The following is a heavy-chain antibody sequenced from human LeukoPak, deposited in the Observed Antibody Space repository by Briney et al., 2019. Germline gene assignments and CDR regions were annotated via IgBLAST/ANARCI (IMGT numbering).Heavy chain of an antibody. CDR2: IWYDGSNK. D-gene: IGHD1-1*01. Sequence: PGGSLRLSCAASGFTFSSYGMHWVRQAPGKGLEWVAVIWYDGSNKYYADSVKGRFTISRDNSKNTLYLQMSSLRAEDTAVYYCVKGTVYFDYWGQGTLVTVSS. CDR3: VKGTVYFDY. CDR1: GFTFSSYG. V-gene: IGHV3-30*02. J-gene: IGHJ4*02.